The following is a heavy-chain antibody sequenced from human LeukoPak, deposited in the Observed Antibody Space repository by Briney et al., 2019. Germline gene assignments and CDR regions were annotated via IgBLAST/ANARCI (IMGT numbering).Heavy chain of an antibody. Sequence: GRSLRLSCAASGLTFSSYGMYWVRLAPGKGLEWVAVISCDGGNKYYADSVRGRFTISRDNSKNTLYLQMNSLRPEDTAVYTCARAYCSTTACHAFDIWGQGTVVAVSS. CDR1: GLTFSSYG. CDR2: ISCDGGNK. CDR3: ARAYCSTTACHAFDI. V-gene: IGHV3-30*03. D-gene: IGHD2-8*01. J-gene: IGHJ3*02.